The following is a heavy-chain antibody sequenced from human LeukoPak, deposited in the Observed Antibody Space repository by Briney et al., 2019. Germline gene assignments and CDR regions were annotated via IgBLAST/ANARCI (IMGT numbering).Heavy chain of an antibody. J-gene: IGHJ4*02. CDR2: IYSGGKT. Sequence: GGSLRLSFAASGFTVSGNYMSWVRQAPGKGLEWVSAIYSGGKTYYADSVKGRFTISRDNSKNTLYLQMNSLRAEDTAVYYARDGSSGWSHDYWGQGALVTVSS. D-gene: IGHD6-19*01. CDR3: ARDGSSGWSHDY. V-gene: IGHV3-66*01. CDR1: GFTVSGNY.